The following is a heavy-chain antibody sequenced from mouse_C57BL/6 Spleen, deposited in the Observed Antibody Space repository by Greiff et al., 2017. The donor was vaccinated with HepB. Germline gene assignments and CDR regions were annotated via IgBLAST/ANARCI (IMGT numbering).Heavy chain of an antibody. CDR2: ISDGGSYT. J-gene: IGHJ3*01. Sequence: EVQLKESGGGLVKPGGSLKLSCAASGFTFSSYAMSWVRQTPEKRLEWVATISDGGSYTYYPDNVKGRFTISRDNAKNNLYLQMSHLKSEDTAMYYCARDDYSFAYWGQGTLVTVSA. D-gene: IGHD2-4*01. CDR3: ARDDYSFAY. V-gene: IGHV5-4*01. CDR1: GFTFSSYA.